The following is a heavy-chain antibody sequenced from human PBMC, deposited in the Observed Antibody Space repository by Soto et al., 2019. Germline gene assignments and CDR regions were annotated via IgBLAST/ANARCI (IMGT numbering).Heavy chain of an antibody. Sequence: SESLSLTCAVYGGSFSGYYWSWIRQHPGKGLEWIGYIYYSGSTYYNPSLKSRVTISVDTSKNQFSLKLSSVTAADTAVYYCARGRRHYYYGMDVWGQGTTVTVSS. V-gene: IGHV4-31*11. CDR1: GGSFSGYY. CDR3: ARGRRHYYYGMDV. CDR2: IYYSGST. J-gene: IGHJ6*02.